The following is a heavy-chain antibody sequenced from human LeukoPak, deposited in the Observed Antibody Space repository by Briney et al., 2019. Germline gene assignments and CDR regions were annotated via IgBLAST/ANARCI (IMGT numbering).Heavy chain of an antibody. J-gene: IGHJ5*02. CDR1: GFTFSSYA. Sequence: GGSLRLSCAASGFTFSSYAMNWVRQAPGKGLEWVSGISDSGGSTYYADSVKGRFTISRDNSKNTLYLQMTNLRAADTAVYYCAKDLSRAVAADWFDPWDQGSLVTVSS. CDR2: ISDSGGST. V-gene: IGHV3-23*01. D-gene: IGHD6-19*01. CDR3: AKDLSRAVAADWFDP.